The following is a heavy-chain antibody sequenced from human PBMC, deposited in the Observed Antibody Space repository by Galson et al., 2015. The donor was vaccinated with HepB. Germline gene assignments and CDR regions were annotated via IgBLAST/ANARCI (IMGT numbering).Heavy chain of an antibody. CDR2: INAGNGNT. CDR1: GYTFTSYA. Sequence: SVKVSCKASGYTFTSYAMHWVRQAPGQRLEWMGWINAGNGNTKYSQKFQGRVTITRDTSASTAYMELSSLRSEDTAVYYCARAHYYYGSGSSPWFDPWGQGTLVTVSS. CDR3: ARAHYYYGSGSSPWFDP. D-gene: IGHD3-10*01. J-gene: IGHJ5*02. V-gene: IGHV1-3*01.